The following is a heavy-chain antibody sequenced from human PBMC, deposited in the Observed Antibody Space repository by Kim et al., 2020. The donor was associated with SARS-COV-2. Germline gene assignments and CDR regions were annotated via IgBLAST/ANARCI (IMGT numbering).Heavy chain of an antibody. Sequence: SETLSLTCAVYGGSFSGYYWSWIRQPPGKGLEWIGEINHSGSTNYNPSLKSRVTISVDTSKNQFSLKLSSVTAADTAVYYCARAETYASSGYYFYFDYWGQGTLVTVSS. CDR1: GGSFSGYY. CDR2: INHSGST. J-gene: IGHJ4*02. D-gene: IGHD3-22*01. CDR3: ARAETYASSGYYFYFDY. V-gene: IGHV4-34*01.